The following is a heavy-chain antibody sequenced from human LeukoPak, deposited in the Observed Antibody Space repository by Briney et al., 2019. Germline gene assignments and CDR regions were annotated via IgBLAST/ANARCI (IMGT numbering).Heavy chain of an antibody. CDR2: IYWNDDK. CDR1: GFSLNTSGVG. J-gene: IGHJ4*02. D-gene: IGHD3-10*01. CDR3: AHRHYYGRLFDY. Sequence: VSGPTLVNPSQTLTLTCTLSGFSLNTSGVGVAWIRQPPGKALEWLALIYWNDDKRYSPSLKCRLTITKDTSKNQVVLTMTNMGLVDTATYYCAHRHYYGRLFDYWGQGTLVTVSS. V-gene: IGHV2-5*01.